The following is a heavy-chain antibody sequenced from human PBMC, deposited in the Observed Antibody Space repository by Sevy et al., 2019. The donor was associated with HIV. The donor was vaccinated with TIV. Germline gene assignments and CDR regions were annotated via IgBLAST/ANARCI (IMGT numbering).Heavy chain of an antibody. V-gene: IGHV3-7*01. CDR3: ARAGTGNTYYDFWSGYYPDYYDGMDV. CDR2: IKQDGSEK. Sequence: GGSLRLSCAASGFTFSSYWMSWVRQAPGKGLEWVANIKQDGSEKYYVDSVKGRFTISRDNAKNSLYLQMNSLRAEDTAVYYCARAGTGNTYYDFWSGYYPDYYDGMDVWGQGTTVTVSS. D-gene: IGHD3-3*01. J-gene: IGHJ6*02. CDR1: GFTFSSYW.